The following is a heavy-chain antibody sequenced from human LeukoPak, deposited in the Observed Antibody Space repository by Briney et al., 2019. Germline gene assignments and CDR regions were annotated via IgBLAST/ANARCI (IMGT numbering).Heavy chain of an antibody. CDR3: VSSRRYYDSSGYPY. D-gene: IGHD3-22*01. V-gene: IGHV3-64D*09. CDR2: ISSNGGST. CDR1: GFTFSSYA. Sequence: PGGSRRLSCSASGFTFSSYAMHWVRQAPGKGLEYVSAISSNGGSTYYADSVKGRFTISRDNSKNTLYLQMSSLRAEDTAVYYCVSSRRYYDSSGYPYWGQGTLVTVSS. J-gene: IGHJ4*02.